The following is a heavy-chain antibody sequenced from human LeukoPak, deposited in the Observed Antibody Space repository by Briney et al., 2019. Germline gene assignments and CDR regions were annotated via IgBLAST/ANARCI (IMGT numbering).Heavy chain of an antibody. V-gene: IGHV3-48*03. Sequence: GGSLRLSCAASGFTFSSYEMNWVRQAPGKGLEWVSYISSSVSTIYYADSVKGRFTISRDNAKNSLYLQMNSLRAEDTAVYYCARAPRKLVPYWGQGTLVTVSS. CDR2: ISSSVSTI. CDR1: GFTFSSYE. J-gene: IGHJ4*02. D-gene: IGHD6-13*01. CDR3: ARAPRKLVPY.